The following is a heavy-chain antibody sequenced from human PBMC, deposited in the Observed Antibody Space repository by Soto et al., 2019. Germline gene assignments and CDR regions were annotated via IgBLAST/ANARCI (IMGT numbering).Heavy chain of an antibody. D-gene: IGHD4-17*01. CDR1: GGSISSGGYY. V-gene: IGHV4-31*03. CDR3: ARVHDYGGNFCFDY. Sequence: SETLSLTCTVSGGSISSGGYYWSWIRQHPGKGLEWIGYIYYSGSTYYNPSLKSRVTISVDTSKNQFSLKLSSVTAADTAVYYCARVHDYGGNFCFDYWGQGTLVTVSS. J-gene: IGHJ4*02. CDR2: IYYSGST.